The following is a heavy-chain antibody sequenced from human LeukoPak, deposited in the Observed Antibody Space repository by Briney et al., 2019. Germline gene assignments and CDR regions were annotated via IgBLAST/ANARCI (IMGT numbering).Heavy chain of an antibody. CDR1: GFTFDDYG. Sequence: GGSLRLSCAASGFTFDDYGMSWVRQAPGKGLEWVSGINWNGVSTGYADPVKGRFTISRDNAKNSLYLQMNSLRAEDTALYYCAKVGTYYDILAGYYSTYFDYWGQGTLVTVSS. V-gene: IGHV3-20*04. CDR3: AKVGTYYDILAGYYSTYFDY. D-gene: IGHD3-9*01. CDR2: INWNGVST. J-gene: IGHJ4*02.